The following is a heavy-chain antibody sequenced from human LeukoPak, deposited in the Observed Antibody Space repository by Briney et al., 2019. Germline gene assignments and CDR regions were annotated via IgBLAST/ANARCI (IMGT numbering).Heavy chain of an antibody. Sequence: SETLSLTRTVSGGSISSSSYYWGWIRQPPGKGLEWIGSIYYSGSTYYNPSLKSRVTISVDTSKNQLSLKLSSVTAADTALSYRVRVISPNFDSGGRGPLVTVPS. CDR1: GGSISSSSYY. CDR3: VRVISPNFDS. CDR2: IYYSGST. J-gene: IGHJ4*02. V-gene: IGHV4-39*01. D-gene: IGHD3-22*01.